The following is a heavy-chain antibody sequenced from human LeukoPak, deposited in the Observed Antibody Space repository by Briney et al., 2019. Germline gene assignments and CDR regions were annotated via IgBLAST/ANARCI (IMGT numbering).Heavy chain of an antibody. V-gene: IGHV4-39*07. CDR2: IYYSGST. Sequence: PSETLSLTCTVSGGSISSSSYYWGWIRQPPGKGLEWIGSIYYSGSTYYNPSLKSRVTISVDTSKNQFSLKLSSVTAADTAVYYCASLYDSSGYLPDYWGQGTLVTVSS. CDR1: GGSISSSSYY. J-gene: IGHJ4*02. D-gene: IGHD3-22*01. CDR3: ASLYDSSGYLPDY.